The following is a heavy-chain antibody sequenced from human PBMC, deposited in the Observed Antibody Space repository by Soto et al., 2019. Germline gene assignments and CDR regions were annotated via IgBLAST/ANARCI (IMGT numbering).Heavy chain of an antibody. Sequence: SETLSLTCTVSGGSISSGGSYWSCMRQHSGKGLEWIGYMDNSGNTYYNPSLKGRVTISLDTSKSQFSLELTSVTAADTAVYFCARDPGRSSSSGTYYSGMDVWGQGTTVTVSS. CDR2: MDNSGNT. J-gene: IGHJ6*02. CDR3: ARDPGRSSSSGTYYSGMDV. D-gene: IGHD6-6*01. CDR1: GGSISSGGSY. V-gene: IGHV4-31*03.